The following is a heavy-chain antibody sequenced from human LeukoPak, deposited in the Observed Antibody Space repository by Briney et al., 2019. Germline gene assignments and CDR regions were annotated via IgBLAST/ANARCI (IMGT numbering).Heavy chain of an antibody. J-gene: IGHJ4*02. CDR1: GFTFSSNA. D-gene: IGHD2-15*01. CDR3: AKLIGSASY. V-gene: IGHV3-23*01. Sequence: GGSLRLSCAASGFTFSSNAMSWVRQAPGKGLEGVSSISDSGDSTYYADSVEGRFTISRDNSKKKLYLQMNSLRAEDTAVYYCAKLIGSASYWGQGTLVTVSS. CDR2: ISDSGDST.